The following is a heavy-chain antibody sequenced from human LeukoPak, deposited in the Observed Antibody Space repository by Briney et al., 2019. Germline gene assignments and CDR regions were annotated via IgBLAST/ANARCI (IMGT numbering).Heavy chain of an antibody. J-gene: IGHJ1*01. CDR3: AKYCSDAGCYPRNFHP. CDR2: ISSSSSTI. CDR1: GFTFSSYS. D-gene: IGHD2-2*01. V-gene: IGHV3-48*04. Sequence: GGSLRLSCAASGFTFSSYSMNWVRQAPGKGLEWVSYISSSSSTIYYADSVKGRFTISRDNAKNTLYLQMNNLRADDTAVFYCAKYCSDAGCYPRNFHPWGQGTLVTVSS.